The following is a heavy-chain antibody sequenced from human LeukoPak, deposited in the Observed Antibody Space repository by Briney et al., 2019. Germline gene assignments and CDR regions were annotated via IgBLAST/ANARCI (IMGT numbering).Heavy chain of an antibody. Sequence: PGGSLRLSCAASGFTFSSYGMHWVRQAPGKGLEWVAFIRYDGGNKNYADPVKGRFTISRDNSKNTLYLQMNSLRAEDTAVYYCAKDYSNYSYYYYYMDVWGKGTTVTVSS. D-gene: IGHD4-11*01. CDR2: IRYDGGNK. J-gene: IGHJ6*03. CDR1: GFTFSSYG. CDR3: AKDYSNYSYYYYYMDV. V-gene: IGHV3-30*02.